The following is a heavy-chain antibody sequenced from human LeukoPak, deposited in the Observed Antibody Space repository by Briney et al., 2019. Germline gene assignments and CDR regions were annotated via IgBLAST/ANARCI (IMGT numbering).Heavy chain of an antibody. Sequence: ASVKVSCKASGYTFTSYGISWVRQAPGQGLEWMGWISAYNGNTNYAQKPQGRVTMTTDTSTSTAYMELRSLRSDDTAVYYCARVTYCSSTSCYTGDYYYYYMDVWGKGTTVTVSS. CDR3: ARVTYCSSTSCYTGDYYYYYMDV. CDR1: GYTFTSYG. D-gene: IGHD2-2*02. J-gene: IGHJ6*03. CDR2: ISAYNGNT. V-gene: IGHV1-18*01.